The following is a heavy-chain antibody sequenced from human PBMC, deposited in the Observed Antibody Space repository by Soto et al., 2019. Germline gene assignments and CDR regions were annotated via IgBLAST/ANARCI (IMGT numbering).Heavy chain of an antibody. CDR1: GFTFTNYA. D-gene: IGHD6-13*01. V-gene: IGHV3-23*01. CDR2: IGGGSGST. Sequence: EVQLLESGGGFVQPGGSLRLSCAASGFTFTNYALSWVRQAPGKGLEWVSTIGGGSGSTSYADSVKGRFSISRENSKNTLYLQMSSLRAADTALYSCATRMYSTSWYYFVSWGQGTLVTVSS. J-gene: IGHJ4*02. CDR3: ATRMYSTSWYYFVS.